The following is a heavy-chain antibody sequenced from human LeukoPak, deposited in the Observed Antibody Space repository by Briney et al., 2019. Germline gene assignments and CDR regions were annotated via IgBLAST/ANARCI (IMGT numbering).Heavy chain of an antibody. J-gene: IGHJ4*02. CDR1: GGSFSGYY. CDR3: ARGDFDY. Sequence: SETLSLTCGVYGGSFSGYYWSWIRQAPGKGLEWIGEINHSGSTSYNPSLKSRVTLSVDTSKNQFSLKLSSVTAADTAVYYCARGDFDYWGQGTLVTVSS. V-gene: IGHV4-34*01. CDR2: INHSGST.